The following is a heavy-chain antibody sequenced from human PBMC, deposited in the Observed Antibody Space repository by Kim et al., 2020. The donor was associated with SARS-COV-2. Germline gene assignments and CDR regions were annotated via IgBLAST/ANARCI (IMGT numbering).Heavy chain of an antibody. Sequence: GGSLRLSCAASGFTFDDYGMMWVRQAPGKGLEWVSGVGRDGSGAAYADSVKGRFTISRDNAKNFLYLQMNSLRVEDTALYFCATDGSGWFEGDHWGQGTLVTVSS. CDR1: GFTFDDYG. CDR2: VGRDGSGA. V-gene: IGHV3-20*04. CDR3: ATDGSGWFEGDH. J-gene: IGHJ4*02. D-gene: IGHD6-19*01.